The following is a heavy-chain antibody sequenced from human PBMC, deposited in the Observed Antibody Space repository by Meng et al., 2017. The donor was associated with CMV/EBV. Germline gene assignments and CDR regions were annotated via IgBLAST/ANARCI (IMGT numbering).Heavy chain of an antibody. V-gene: IGHV3-74*01. CDR1: GFTFSSYW. D-gene: IGHD1-26*01. J-gene: IGHJ4*02. CDR3: ARGGWGAGSDY. Sequence: GESLKISCAASGFTFSSYWTHWVRQAPGKGLVWVSRINSDGSSTSYADSVKGRFTISRDNAKNTLYLQMNSLRAEDTAVYYCARGGWGAGSDYWGQGTLVTVSS. CDR2: INSDGSST.